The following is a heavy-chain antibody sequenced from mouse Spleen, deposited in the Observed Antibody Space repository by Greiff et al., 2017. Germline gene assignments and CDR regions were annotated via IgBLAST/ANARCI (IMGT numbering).Heavy chain of an antibody. D-gene: IGHD2-1*01. CDR1: GFTFSDYG. V-gene: IGHV5-17*01. J-gene: IGHJ2*01. Sequence: EVKVVESGGGLVKPGGSLKLSCAASGFTFSDYGMHWVRQAPEKGLEWVAYISSGSSTIYYADTVKGRFTISRDNAKNTLFLQMTSLRSEDTAMYYCARKDYYGNYVGDYWGQGTTLTVSS. CDR3: ARKDYYGNYVGDY. CDR2: ISSGSSTI.